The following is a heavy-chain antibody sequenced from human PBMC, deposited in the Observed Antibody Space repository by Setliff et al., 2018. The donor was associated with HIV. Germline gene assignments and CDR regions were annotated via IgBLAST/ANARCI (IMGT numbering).Heavy chain of an antibody. V-gene: IGHV4-38-2*01. CDR1: GYSISNDHY. J-gene: IGHJ3*02. D-gene: IGHD3-10*01. Sequence: TSETLSLTCAVSGYSISNDHYWGWIRQPPGKGLEWIGSISYRGRTYYNPSLKSRLSISVGTSKNQLSLKLSSVTAADTAVYYCAISTSGVSGSYPAHAFDIWGQGTMVTVSS. CDR3: AISTSGVSGSYPAHAFDI. CDR2: ISYRGRT.